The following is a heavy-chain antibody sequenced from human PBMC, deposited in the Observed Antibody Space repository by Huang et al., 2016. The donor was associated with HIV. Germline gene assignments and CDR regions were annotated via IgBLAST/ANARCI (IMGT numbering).Heavy chain of an antibody. J-gene: IGHJ6*03. CDR1: GDSISRHY. Sequence: QVQLHESGPGLVKPSETLSLTCTVAGDSISRHYWSWVRQPPGEGLEWIGIIYYRGSTTYNPSLMSRLNMSLDTSKNQLALKLTYGTAADTALYYCAKVGSTAGRDYMDVWGKGTTVTVSS. CDR2: IYYRGST. CDR3: AKVGSTAGRDYMDV. V-gene: IGHV4-59*11.